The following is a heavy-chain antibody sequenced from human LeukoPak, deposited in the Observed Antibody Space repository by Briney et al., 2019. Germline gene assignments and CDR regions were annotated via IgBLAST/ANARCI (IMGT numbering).Heavy chain of an antibody. CDR1: GFTFSNSA. V-gene: IGHV3-30*01. D-gene: IGHD6-19*01. Sequence: GGSLRLSCAASGFTFSNSAIHRVRQAPGKGLDWVSFISSEGKDRNYVESVKGRFIISRDNSKNTMDLQMNSLRPEDTAVYYCARQASALQYYYNYMDVWGKGTTVIVSS. CDR2: ISSEGKDR. J-gene: IGHJ6*03. CDR3: ARQASALQYYYNYMDV.